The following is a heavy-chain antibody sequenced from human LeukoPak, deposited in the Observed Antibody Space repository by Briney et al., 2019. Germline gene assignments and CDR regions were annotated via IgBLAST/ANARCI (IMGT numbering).Heavy chain of an antibody. Sequence: SSETLSLTCAVYGESFSGHYWTWIRRPPGRGLEWIGEINHSGSTTSNPSLNNRVTISVDTSKNQFSLKLTSVTAADTAVYYCARPRYGSGSLDSWGQGTLVTVSS. CDR2: INHSGST. J-gene: IGHJ4*02. CDR3: ARPRYGSGSLDS. CDR1: GESFSGHY. D-gene: IGHD3-10*01. V-gene: IGHV4-34*01.